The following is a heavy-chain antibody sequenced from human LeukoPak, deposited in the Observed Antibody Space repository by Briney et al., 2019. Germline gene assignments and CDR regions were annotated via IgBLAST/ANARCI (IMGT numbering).Heavy chain of an antibody. CDR2: ISSSSSYI. J-gene: IGHJ6*04. V-gene: IGHV3-21*01. CDR3: AELGITMIGGV. CDR1: GFTFSSYS. Sequence: GGSLRLSSAASGFTFSSYSMNWVRQAPGKGLEWVSSISSSSSYIYYADSVKGRFTISRDNAKKSLYLQMNSLRAEDTAVYYCAELGITMIGGVWGKGTTVTISS. D-gene: IGHD3-10*02.